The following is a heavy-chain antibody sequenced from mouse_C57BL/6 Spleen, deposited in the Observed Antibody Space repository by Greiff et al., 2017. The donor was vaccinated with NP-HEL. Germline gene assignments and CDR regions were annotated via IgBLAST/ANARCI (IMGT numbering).Heavy chain of an antibody. D-gene: IGHD2-5*01. Sequence: DVQLQESGPGLVKPSQSLSLTSSVTGYSITSCYYWYWIRQSPGNILEWRGYISYDGSTNYNPSFKNRISITGDTSKNQSFLKLNSVTTEDTATSYCARDNRSNYPFAYWGQGTLVTVSA. CDR1: GYSITSCYY. V-gene: IGHV3-6*01. CDR2: ISYDGST. J-gene: IGHJ3*01. CDR3: ARDNRSNYPFAY.